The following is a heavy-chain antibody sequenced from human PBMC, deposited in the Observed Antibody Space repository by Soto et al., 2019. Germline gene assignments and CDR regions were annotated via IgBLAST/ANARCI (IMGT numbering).Heavy chain of an antibody. CDR2: IIPLFGTT. D-gene: IGHD7-27*01. CDR3: EAELGFGKLAVV. CDR1: GDTFKNCV. J-gene: IGHJ6*02. V-gene: IGHV1-69*01. Sequence: QVQVVQSGVEVRRPGSSVKVSCKASGDTFKNCVISWVRQAPGQGLEWMWGIIPLFGTTDFAQRFQGRLTITTDESTTTAYMELSRLRAEDTATYDGEAELGFGKLAVVWGQGTTVIVSS.